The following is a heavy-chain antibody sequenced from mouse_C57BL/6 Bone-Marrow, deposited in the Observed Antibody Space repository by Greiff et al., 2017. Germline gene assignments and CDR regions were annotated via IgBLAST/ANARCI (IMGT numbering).Heavy chain of an antibody. J-gene: IGHJ3*01. D-gene: IGHD2-3*01. V-gene: IGHV1-19*01. CDR2: INPYNGGT. Sequence: VQLKESGPVLVKPGASVKMSCKASGYTFTDSYMNWVKQSHGKSLEWIGVINPYNGGTSYNQKFKGKATLTVDKSSSTAYMELNSLTSEDSAVYYGARRRDGYYWFAYWGQGTLVTVSA. CDR1: GYTFTDSY. CDR3: ARRRDGYYWFAY.